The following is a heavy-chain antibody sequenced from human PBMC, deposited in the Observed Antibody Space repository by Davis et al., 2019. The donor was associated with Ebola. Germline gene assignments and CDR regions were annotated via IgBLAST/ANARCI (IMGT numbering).Heavy chain of an antibody. Sequence: MPSETLSLTCTVSGGSISSYYWSWIRQPPGKGLEWIGYTYYSGSTNYNPPLKSRVTISVDTSKNQFSLKLSSVTAADTALYYCARSRITAGGTGFDYWGQGTLVTVSS. CDR3: ARSRITAGGTGFDY. J-gene: IGHJ4*02. D-gene: IGHD6-13*01. V-gene: IGHV4-59*01. CDR2: TYYSGST. CDR1: GGSISSYY.